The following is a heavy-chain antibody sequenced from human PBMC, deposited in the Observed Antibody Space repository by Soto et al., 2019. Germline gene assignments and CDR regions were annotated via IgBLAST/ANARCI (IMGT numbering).Heavy chain of an antibody. V-gene: IGHV1-2*02. J-gene: IGHJ4*02. D-gene: IGHD4-4*01. Sequence: GASVKVSCKASGYTFNSYYIHWVRQAPGQGLEWMGWINPNSDVTGYAQSFQDRVTMTRDMSITTAYMDLTRLRSDDTAVYYCVRVGLNSNYDFDYWGQGTLVTSPQ. CDR1: GYTFNSYY. CDR2: INPNSDVT. CDR3: VRVGLNSNYDFDY.